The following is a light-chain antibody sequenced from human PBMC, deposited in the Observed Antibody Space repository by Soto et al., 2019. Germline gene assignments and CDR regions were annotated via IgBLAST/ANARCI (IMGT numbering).Light chain of an antibody. CDR3: HSYDSRLNCYV. J-gene: IGLJ1*01. CDR2: GNS. V-gene: IGLV1-40*01. Sequence: QSVLTQPPSVSGAPGQRVTISCTGSSSNIGAGYDVHWYQQRPGTAPKLLIFGNSNRPSGVPDRFSGSKSDKSASLAIPGLQADDEADYYCHSYDSRLNCYVFGTGTKVTVL. CDR1: SSNIGAGYD.